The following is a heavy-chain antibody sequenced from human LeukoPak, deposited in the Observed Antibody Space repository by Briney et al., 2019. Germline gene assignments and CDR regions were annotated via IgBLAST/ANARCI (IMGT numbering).Heavy chain of an antibody. CDR1: GFTFSAYA. J-gene: IGHJ6*02. V-gene: IGHV3-23*01. CDR2: IGSDNKP. CDR3: ARDLHYYMAMDV. D-gene: IGHD1-26*01. Sequence: PGGSLRLSCEASGFTFSAYAMTWVRQAPGQGLEWVSSIGSDNKPHYSESVKGRFATSRDNSKSMLFLQLNSLRAEDTALYYCARDLHYYMAMDVWGQGTTVTVSS.